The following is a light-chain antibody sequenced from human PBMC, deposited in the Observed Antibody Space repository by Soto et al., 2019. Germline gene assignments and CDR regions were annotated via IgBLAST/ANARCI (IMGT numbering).Light chain of an antibody. V-gene: IGKV1-27*01. CDR2: SAS. CDR3: QQYDSYSS. Sequence: DIQMTQSPSSLSASVWDRVTMTFRATQVITNFLAWYQQKPGKVPRLLIYSASTLQSGVPSRFSGSGYGTEFTLTISSLQPEDVATYYCQQYDSYSSFGGGTKVDIK. J-gene: IGKJ4*01. CDR1: QVITNF.